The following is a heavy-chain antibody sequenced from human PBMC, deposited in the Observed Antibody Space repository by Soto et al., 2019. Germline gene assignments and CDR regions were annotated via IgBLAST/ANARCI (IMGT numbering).Heavy chain of an antibody. CDR3: AKDRLVLIMPVVIYY. D-gene: IGHD3-9*01. Sequence: QVQLVQSGAEVKKPGASVKVSCKASGYTFTNYGISWVRQAPGLGLEWMGWTKTYNGNTNYAQKFQGRVSMTTDASTSTAYMGLRSFNADYTGVDYCAKDRLVLIMPVVIYYWGQVSLVTASS. J-gene: IGHJ4*02. V-gene: IGHV1-18*01. CDR1: GYTFTNYG. CDR2: TKTYNGNT.